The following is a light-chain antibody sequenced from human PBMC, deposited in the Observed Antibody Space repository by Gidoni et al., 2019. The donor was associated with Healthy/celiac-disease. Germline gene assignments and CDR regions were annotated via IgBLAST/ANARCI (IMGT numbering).Light chain of an antibody. CDR2: KDS. CDR3: QSADSSGTYVV. J-gene: IGLJ2*01. V-gene: IGLV3-25*02. CDR1: ALPKQY. Sequence: SYELTQPHSVSVSPGQTARSTCSGDALPKQYAYWYQQKPGQAPVLVIYKDSERPSGIPERFSGSSSGTTVTLTISGVQAEDEADYYCQSADSSGTYVVFGGGTKLTVL.